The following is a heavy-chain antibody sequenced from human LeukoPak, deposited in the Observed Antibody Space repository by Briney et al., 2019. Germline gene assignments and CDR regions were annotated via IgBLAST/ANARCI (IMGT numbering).Heavy chain of an antibody. CDR3: TTEYYYDSSGSLFYFDY. V-gene: IGHV3-15*01. J-gene: IGHJ4*02. Sequence: KSGGSLRLSCAASGFTFSSYAMSWVRQAPGKGLEWVGRIKSASDGGTTDYAAPVKGRFTISRDDSKNTLYLQMDSLNSEDSAVYYCTTEYYYDSSGSLFYFDYWGQGSLVTVSS. CDR2: IKSASDGGTT. D-gene: IGHD3-22*01. CDR1: GFTFSSYA.